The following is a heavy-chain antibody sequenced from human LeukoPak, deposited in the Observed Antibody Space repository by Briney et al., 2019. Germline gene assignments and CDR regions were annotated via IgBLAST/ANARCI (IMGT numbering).Heavy chain of an antibody. V-gene: IGHV4-39*02. CDR1: GGSTSSGNYY. J-gene: IGHJ4*02. D-gene: IGHD3-3*01. CDR2: ISSSGNT. CDR3: ARLGAGPTYYDFWSGYSSFYFDY. Sequence: SETLSLTCTVSGGSTSSGNYYWGWIRQPPGKGLEWIGGISSSGNTYYNPSLKSRNTISIDTSKNHFSLKLSSVSAADTAVYYCARLGAGPTYYDFWSGYSSFYFDYWGQGTLVTVSS.